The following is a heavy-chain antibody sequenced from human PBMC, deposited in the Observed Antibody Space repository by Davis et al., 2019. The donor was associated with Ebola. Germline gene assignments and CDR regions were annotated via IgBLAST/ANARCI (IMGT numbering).Heavy chain of an antibody. D-gene: IGHD1-7*01. Sequence: AASVKVSCKASGYTFTSYYMHWVRQAPGQGLEWMGIINPSGGSTSYAQKFQGRVTMTRDTSTSTVYMELSSLRSEDTAVYYCARTGTTWGLGYYYGMDVWGKGTTVTVSS. V-gene: IGHV1-46*01. CDR2: INPSGGST. CDR3: ARTGTTWGLGYYYGMDV. CDR1: GYTFTSYY. J-gene: IGHJ6*04.